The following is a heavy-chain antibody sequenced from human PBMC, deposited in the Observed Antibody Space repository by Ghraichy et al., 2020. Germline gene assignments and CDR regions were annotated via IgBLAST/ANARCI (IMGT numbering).Heavy chain of an antibody. CDR2: TYYRSKWYN. Sequence: SQTLSLTCAISGDSVSSNSAAWNWIRQSPSRGLEWLGRTYYRSKWYNDYAVSVKSRITINPDTSKNQFSLQLNSVTPEDTAVYYCARDLGFGAYYYYYGMDVWGQGTTVTVSS. V-gene: IGHV6-1*01. D-gene: IGHD3-10*01. CDR1: GDSVSSNSAA. J-gene: IGHJ6*02. CDR3: ARDLGFGAYYYYYGMDV.